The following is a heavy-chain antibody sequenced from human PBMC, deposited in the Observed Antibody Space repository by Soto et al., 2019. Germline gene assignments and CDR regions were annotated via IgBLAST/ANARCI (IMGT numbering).Heavy chain of an antibody. D-gene: IGHD3-9*01. CDR1: GYTFTSYY. CDR3: ARISYYDILTGYYIHAFDI. V-gene: IGHV1-46*01. Sequence: ASVKVSCKASGYTFTSYYMHWVRQAPGQGLEWMGIINPSGGSTSYAQKFQGRVTMTRDTSTSTVYMELSSLRSEDTAVYYCARISYYDILTGYYIHAFDIWGQGTVVTVSS. J-gene: IGHJ3*02. CDR2: INPSGGST.